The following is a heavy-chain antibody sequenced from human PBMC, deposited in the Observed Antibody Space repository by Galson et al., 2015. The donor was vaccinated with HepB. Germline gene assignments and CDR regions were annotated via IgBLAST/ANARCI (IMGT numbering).Heavy chain of an antibody. D-gene: IGHD5-12*01. CDR2: IIPILGIA. V-gene: IGHV1-69*10. CDR3: ARDRNDYSPEDV. CDR1: GGTFSSYG. J-gene: IGHJ6*04. Sequence: SVKVSCKASGGTFSSYGISWVRQAPGQGPEWMGGIIPILGIADYAQKFQGRVTITADRSTSTAYMELSSLRSEDTAVYYCARDRNDYSPEDVWGKGTTGTVSS.